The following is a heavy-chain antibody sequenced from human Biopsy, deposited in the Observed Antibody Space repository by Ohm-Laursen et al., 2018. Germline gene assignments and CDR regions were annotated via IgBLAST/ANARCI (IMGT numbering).Heavy chain of an antibody. V-gene: IGHV1-18*01. D-gene: IGHD1-26*01. CDR3: ARDVVGRGASFFDF. J-gene: IGHJ4*02. CDR2: ISVYNGNT. CDR1: GGTFNNYG. Sequence: GSSVKVSCKASGGTFNNYGISWVRQAPGQGLERMGWISVYNGNTDYPHKFQGRVTLTTDTSTSTAYMELRSLTSDDTAIYYCARDVVGRGASFFDFWGQGTSVTVSS.